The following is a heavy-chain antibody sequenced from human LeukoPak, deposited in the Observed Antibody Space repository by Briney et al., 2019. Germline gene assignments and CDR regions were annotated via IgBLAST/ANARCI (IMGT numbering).Heavy chain of an antibody. Sequence: GGSLRLSCAASAFTFSSYAMSWVRQAPGKGLEWVSAISGSGGSTYYADSVKGRFTISRDNSKNTLYLQMNSLRAEDTAVYYCAKDLDSSGYYLTFDYWGQGTLVTVSS. V-gene: IGHV3-23*01. CDR1: AFTFSSYA. J-gene: IGHJ4*02. CDR2: ISGSGGST. CDR3: AKDLDSSGYYLTFDY. D-gene: IGHD3-22*01.